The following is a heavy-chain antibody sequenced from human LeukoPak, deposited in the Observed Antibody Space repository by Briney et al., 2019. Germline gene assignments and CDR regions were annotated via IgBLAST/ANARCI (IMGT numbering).Heavy chain of an antibody. CDR3: AKEEGNGARRAFDI. CDR1: GFTFSSFG. Sequence: GGSLRLSCAASGFTFSSFGMHWVRQAPGKGLEWVAFIRYDGSNKYYADSVKGRFTISRDNSKNTLYLQMNSLRAEDTAVYYCAKEEGNGARRAFDIWGQGTMVTVSS. CDR2: IRYDGSNK. J-gene: IGHJ3*02. V-gene: IGHV3-30*02. D-gene: IGHD2-8*01.